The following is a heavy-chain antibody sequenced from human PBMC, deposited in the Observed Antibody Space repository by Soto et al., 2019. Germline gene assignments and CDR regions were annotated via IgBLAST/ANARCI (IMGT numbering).Heavy chain of an antibody. V-gene: IGHV4-4*07. CDR1: GGSISGFF. CDR3: ARGASTHYYYGLDV. CDR2: VAASGST. J-gene: IGHJ6*02. Sequence: SETLSLTCTVSGGSISGFFWTWVRQPPGMPLEGLGHVAASGSTAYNPSLRSRLSLSLDVSKNRFSLELTSVTAADTATYFCARGASTHYYYGLDVWGQGTTGTVSS.